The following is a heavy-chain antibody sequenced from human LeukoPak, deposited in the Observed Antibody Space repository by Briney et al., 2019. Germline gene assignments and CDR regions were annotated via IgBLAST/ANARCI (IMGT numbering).Heavy chain of an antibody. D-gene: IGHD5-12*01. V-gene: IGHV4-39*01. CDR1: GGSISSSSYY. CDR2: IYYSGST. CDR3: ARHRGASGYSPAPLDY. J-gene: IGHJ4*02. Sequence: PSETLSLTCTVSGGSISSSSYYWGWIRQPPGKGLEWIGSIYYSGSTYYNPSLKSRVTISVDTSKNQFSLKLSSVTAADTAVYYCARHRGASGYSPAPLDYWGQGTLVTVSS.